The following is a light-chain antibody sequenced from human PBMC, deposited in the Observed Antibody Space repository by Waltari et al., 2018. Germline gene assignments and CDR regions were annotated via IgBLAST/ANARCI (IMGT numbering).Light chain of an antibody. CDR2: DVV. CDR3: CSYAGAYTFV. Sequence: QSALTQPHSVSASPGQSVTIPCSGSINDVGVEDYVSWYQQLPGKAPTLILYDVVKRPSGVPSRFSGSKYGTMASLTISGLQTDDEATYYCCSYAGAYTFVFGGGTKLTVL. J-gene: IGLJ3*02. CDR1: INDVGVEDY. V-gene: IGLV2-11*01.